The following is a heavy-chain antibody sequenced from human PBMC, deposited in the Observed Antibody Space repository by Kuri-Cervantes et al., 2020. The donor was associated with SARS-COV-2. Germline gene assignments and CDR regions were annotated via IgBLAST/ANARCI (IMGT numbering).Heavy chain of an antibody. CDR1: GFTFSVYG. CDR2: ISDDGTNK. CDR3: VRDGDHWNFDY. V-gene: IGHV3-30*03. D-gene: IGHD1-1*01. Sequence: GGSLRLSCSASGFTFSVYGMHWVRQDPGKGLEWVALISDDGTNKYYADSVKGRFTLSRDNAKNMLFLQMNSLRAEDTAVYYCVRDGDHWNFDYWGQGTRVTCYS. J-gene: IGHJ4*02.